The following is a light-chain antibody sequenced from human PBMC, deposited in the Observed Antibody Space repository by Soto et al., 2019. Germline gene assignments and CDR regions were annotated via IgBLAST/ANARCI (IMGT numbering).Light chain of an antibody. V-gene: IGKV1-5*01. CDR1: QSLNNW. Sequence: DIQMTQSPSTLSASVEDRVTITCRASQSLNNWLAWYQQRPGKAPKLLIYDASTLERGVPSRFSGTGSGTEFTLTISSLQPDDFATYYCQQYHRASITFGQGTRLEI. CDR3: QQYHRASIT. J-gene: IGKJ5*01. CDR2: DAS.